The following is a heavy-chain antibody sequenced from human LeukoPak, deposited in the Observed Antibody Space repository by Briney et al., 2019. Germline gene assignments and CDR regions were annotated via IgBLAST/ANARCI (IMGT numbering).Heavy chain of an antibody. CDR2: INTDGSST. Sequence: GGSLRLSCAASGFTFSSYWMHWVRQAPGKGLVWVSRINTDGSSTSYADSVKGRFTISRDNAKNSLYLQMNSLRPEDTAVYYCAKDVGKYSSSWSTPFDAFDIWGQGTMVTVSS. V-gene: IGHV3-74*01. CDR3: AKDVGKYSSSWSTPFDAFDI. D-gene: IGHD6-13*01. J-gene: IGHJ3*02. CDR1: GFTFSSYW.